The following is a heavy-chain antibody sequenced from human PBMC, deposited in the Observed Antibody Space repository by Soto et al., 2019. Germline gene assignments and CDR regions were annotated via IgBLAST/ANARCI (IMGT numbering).Heavy chain of an antibody. D-gene: IGHD5-12*01. CDR1: GVPFNSYG. J-gene: IGHJ4*02. Sequence: QVVLLQSGTAVKRPGSSVKVSCKASGVPFNSYGFAWVRQSPGRGLEWVGRINPASQLRNYEQSLQGRVNITADTSTTTAYMELSCLTSEDAAVYYCARMKVASLDHWGQGTLVTVSS. V-gene: IGHV1-69*17. CDR3: ARMKVASLDH. CDR2: INPASQLR.